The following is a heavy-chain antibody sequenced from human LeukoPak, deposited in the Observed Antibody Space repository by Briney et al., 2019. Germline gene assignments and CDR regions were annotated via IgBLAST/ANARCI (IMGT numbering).Heavy chain of an antibody. V-gene: IGHV4-30-4*01. D-gene: IGHD3-9*01. CDR1: GGSISSGDYY. Sequence: SETLSLTCTVSGGSISSGDYYWSWIRQPPGKGLEWIGYIYYSGSTYYNPSLKSRVTISVDTSKNQFSLKLSSVTAADTAVYYCAREGPLHYDILTGYYPDAFDIWGQGTMVTVSS. CDR3: AREGPLHYDILTGYYPDAFDI. CDR2: IYYSGST. J-gene: IGHJ3*02.